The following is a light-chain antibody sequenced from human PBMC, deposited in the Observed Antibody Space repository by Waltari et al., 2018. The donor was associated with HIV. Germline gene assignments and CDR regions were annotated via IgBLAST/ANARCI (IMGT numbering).Light chain of an antibody. CDR1: SSDIGGYNY. Sequence: QSALTQPASVSGSPGQSITISCTGTSSDIGGYNYVSWYQHHPGKAPKLMIYEVSNRPSGVSSRFSGSKSGNTASLTISGLQAEDEADYYCSSYTTSSTLLFGGGTKLTVL. V-gene: IGLV2-14*01. J-gene: IGLJ2*01. CDR3: SSYTTSSTLL. CDR2: EVS.